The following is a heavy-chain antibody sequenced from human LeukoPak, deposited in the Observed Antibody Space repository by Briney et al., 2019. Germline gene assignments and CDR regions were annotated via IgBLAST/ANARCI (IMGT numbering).Heavy chain of an antibody. J-gene: IGHJ6*02. Sequence: PSETLSLTCAVYGGSFSGYYWSWIRQPPGKGLEWIGEINHSGSTNYNPSLKSRVTISEDTSKNQFSLKLSSVTAADTAVYYCARGQRDSSGWSRYYYYYYGMDVWGQGTTVTVSS. CDR1: GGSFSGYY. D-gene: IGHD6-19*01. CDR3: ARGQRDSSGWSRYYYYYYGMDV. V-gene: IGHV4-34*01. CDR2: INHSGST.